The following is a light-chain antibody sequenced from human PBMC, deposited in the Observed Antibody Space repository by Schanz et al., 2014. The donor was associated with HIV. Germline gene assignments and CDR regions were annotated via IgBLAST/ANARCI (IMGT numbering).Light chain of an antibody. CDR3: NSYTRTSTPV. V-gene: IGLV2-14*03. J-gene: IGLJ2*01. Sequence: QSALTQPASVSGSPGQSITISCTGSSGDVGPYDYVSWYQQHPGKAPKLMIYDVNIRPSGVSNRFSGSKSGNTASLTISGLQAEDEADYYCNSYTRTSTPVFGGGTKLTVL. CDR2: DVN. CDR1: SGDVGPYDY.